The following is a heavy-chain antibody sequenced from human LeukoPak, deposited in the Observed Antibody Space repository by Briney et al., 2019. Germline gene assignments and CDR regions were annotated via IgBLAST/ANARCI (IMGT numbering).Heavy chain of an antibody. Sequence: GGSLRLSCAASGFTFSSYGMHWVRQAPGKGLEWVAVISYDESNKSYADSVKGRFTISRDNSKNTLYLQMNSLRAEDTAAYYCAKPSTMIVVARTGFDYWGQGTLVTVSS. D-gene: IGHD3-22*01. CDR1: GFTFSSYG. J-gene: IGHJ4*02. V-gene: IGHV3-30*18. CDR3: AKPSTMIVVARTGFDY. CDR2: ISYDESNK.